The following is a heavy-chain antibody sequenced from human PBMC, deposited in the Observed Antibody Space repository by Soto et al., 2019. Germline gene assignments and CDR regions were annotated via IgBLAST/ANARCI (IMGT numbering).Heavy chain of an antibody. J-gene: IGHJ4*02. CDR1: GGSISSYY. Sequence: PSETLSLTCTVSGGSISSYYWSWIRQPPGKGLEWIGYIYYSGSTNYNPSLKSRVTISVDTSKNQFSLKLSSVTAADTAVYYCARQIVATTLDYWGQGTLVTVSS. D-gene: IGHD5-12*01. CDR3: ARQIVATTLDY. V-gene: IGHV4-59*08. CDR2: IYYSGST.